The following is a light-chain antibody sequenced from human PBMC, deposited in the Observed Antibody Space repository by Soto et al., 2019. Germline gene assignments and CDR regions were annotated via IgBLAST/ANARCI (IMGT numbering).Light chain of an antibody. CDR2: KAS. V-gene: IGKV1-5*03. CDR3: QQYNSDSPT. CDR1: QRISVW. J-gene: IGKJ1*01. Sequence: DIQMTPSASTLSASVGDMVTITCRSSQRISVWLAWYQQKAGKAPNLLIYKASRLESGVPSRFSGSGSATEFTLTISGLQPGDSATYYCQQYNSDSPTFGQGTKGDI.